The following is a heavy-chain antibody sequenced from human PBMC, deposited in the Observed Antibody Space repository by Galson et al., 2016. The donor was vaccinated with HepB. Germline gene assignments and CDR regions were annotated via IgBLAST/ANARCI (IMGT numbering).Heavy chain of an antibody. CDR1: GDSIRMSSFY. V-gene: IGHV4-39*01. J-gene: IGHJ3*02. CDR2: IYYTGST. D-gene: IGHD5-12*01. Sequence: SETLSLTCTVSGDSIRMSSFYWGWIRQPPGKGLEWIGSIYYTGSTYHNPSLMSRVTMSVDTSTNQFSLKLSSVTAADTAVYYCARPRGYSADDWYAFDIWGQGTMVIVSS. CDR3: ARPRGYSADDWYAFDI.